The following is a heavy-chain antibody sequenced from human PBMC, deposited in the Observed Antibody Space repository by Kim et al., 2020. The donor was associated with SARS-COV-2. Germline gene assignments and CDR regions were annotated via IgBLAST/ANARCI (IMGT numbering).Heavy chain of an antibody. CDR2: IIPIFGTA. J-gene: IGHJ3*02. CDR3: ARDIVVVPAAQTHDAFDI. D-gene: IGHD2-2*01. CDR1: GGTFSSYA. V-gene: IGHV1-69*13. Sequence: SVKVSCKASGGTFSSYAISWVRQAPGQGLEWMGGIIPIFGTANYAQKFQGRVTITADESTSTAYMELSSLRSEDTAVYYCARDIVVVPAAQTHDAFDICGQGTMVTVSS.